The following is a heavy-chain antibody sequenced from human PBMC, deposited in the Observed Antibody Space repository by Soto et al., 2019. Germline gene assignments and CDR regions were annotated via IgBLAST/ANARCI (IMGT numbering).Heavy chain of an antibody. CDR2: ISRSGSS. CDR3: ARGYWFDP. V-gene: IGHV4-59*01. J-gene: IGHJ5*02. Sequence: SETLSLTCTVSGGSIFSDDWTWIRQPPGKGLEWIGYISRSGSSSFAPSLKGRVTFSTDTSKNQVSLKMTYVTVADTAVYYCARGYWFDPRGPGTLVTVSS. CDR1: GGSIFSDD.